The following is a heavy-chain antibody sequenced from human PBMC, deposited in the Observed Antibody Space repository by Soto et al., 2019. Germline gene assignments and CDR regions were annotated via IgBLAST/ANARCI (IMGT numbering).Heavy chain of an antibody. V-gene: IGHV3-15*01. J-gene: IGHJ4*02. D-gene: IGHD6-19*01. CDR2: IKSKTDGGTT. CDR1: GFTFSNAW. Sequence: PGGSLRLSCAASGFTFSNAWMSWVRQAPGKGLEWVGRIKSKTDGGTTSYAAPVKGRFTIARDDSKNTLYLQMNSLQTEDTAVYYCTTAWIRAVARRMDYWGQGTLVTVSS. CDR3: TTAWIRAVARRMDY.